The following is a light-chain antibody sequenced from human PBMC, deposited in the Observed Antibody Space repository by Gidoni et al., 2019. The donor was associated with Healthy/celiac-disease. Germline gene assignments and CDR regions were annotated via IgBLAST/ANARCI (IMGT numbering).Light chain of an antibody. V-gene: IGLV3-25*03. J-gene: IGLJ2*01. CDR1: ALPKQY. CDR2: KDS. Sequence: SYELTQPPSVSVSPGQTARITCSGDALPKQYAYWYQQKSGQAPVLVIYKDSERPSGIPERFSGSSSGTTVTLTISGVQAEDEADYYCQSADSSGTIGVFGGGTKLTVL. CDR3: QSADSSGTIGV.